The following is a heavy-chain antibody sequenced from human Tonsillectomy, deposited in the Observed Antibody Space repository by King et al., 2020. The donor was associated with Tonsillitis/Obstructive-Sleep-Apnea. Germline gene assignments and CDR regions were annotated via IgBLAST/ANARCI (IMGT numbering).Heavy chain of an antibody. Sequence: VQLVESGGGLIQPGGSLRLSCAASGFAVSRNYMSWVRRAPGEGLEWGSVIYSAESTYYAGPLKGRFTISRDNSKNTLYLEMNSLRAEDTSVYYCARSPTVTTSFYFDYWGQGTLVTVAS. CDR1: GFAVSRNY. CDR3: ARSPTVTTSFYFDY. V-gene: IGHV3-53*01. D-gene: IGHD4-17*01. CDR2: IYSAEST. J-gene: IGHJ4*02.